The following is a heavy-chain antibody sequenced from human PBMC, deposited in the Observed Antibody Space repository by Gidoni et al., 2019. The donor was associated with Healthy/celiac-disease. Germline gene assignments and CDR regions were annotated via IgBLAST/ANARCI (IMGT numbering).Heavy chain of an antibody. CDR1: GFTFSSYW. CDR3: ARDSTDLKWELLGEGLDY. V-gene: IGHV3-74*01. D-gene: IGHD1-26*01. CDR2: INSDGSST. Sequence: EVQLVESGGGLVQPGGSLRLSCAASGFTFSSYWMHWVRQAPGKGLVWVSRINSDGSSTSYADSVKGRFTISRDNAKNTLYLQMNSLRAEDTAVYYCARDSTDLKWELLGEGLDYWGQGTLVTVSS. J-gene: IGHJ4*02.